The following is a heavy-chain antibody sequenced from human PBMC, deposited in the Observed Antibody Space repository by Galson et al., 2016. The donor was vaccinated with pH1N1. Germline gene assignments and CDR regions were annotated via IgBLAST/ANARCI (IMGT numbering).Heavy chain of an antibody. CDR2: IKQDGSGR. D-gene: IGHD4-17*01. J-gene: IGHJ4*02. CDR1: GFNFSSYW. V-gene: IGHV3-7*01. Sequence: SLRLSCAASGFNFSSYWMTWVRQAPGKGLEWVANIKQDGSGRYYGNSVKGRFTISRDNAKNSSYLQMNSLRVEDTAVYYCTRDNYGDYFYDYWGQGTLVTVSS. CDR3: TRDNYGDYFYDY.